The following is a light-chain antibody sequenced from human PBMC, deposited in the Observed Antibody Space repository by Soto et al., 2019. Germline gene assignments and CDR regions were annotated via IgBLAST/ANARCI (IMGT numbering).Light chain of an antibody. CDR3: QQYNNWPPWT. Sequence: EILMTQSPATLSVSPGERDTLSCRASQSVSSNLASYQQKPGQAPRLLIYGASTRATGIPARFSGSGSGSECTLLISSLQSEDFAVYSWQQYNNWPPWTFGQETKVEIK. CDR1: QSVSSN. V-gene: IGKV3-15*01. CDR2: GAS. J-gene: IGKJ1*01.